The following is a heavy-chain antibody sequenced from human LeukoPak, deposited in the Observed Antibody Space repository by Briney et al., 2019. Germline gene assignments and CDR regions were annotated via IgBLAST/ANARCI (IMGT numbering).Heavy chain of an antibody. CDR1: GGSISGYY. CDR3: ARGRVPYYYDSSGYYLDY. V-gene: IGHV4-59*12. D-gene: IGHD3-22*01. Sequence: PSETLSLTCTVSGGSISGYYWSWIRQPPGKGLEWIGYIYYSGSTNYKPSLKSRVTISVDTSKNQFSLKLSSVTAADTAVYYCARGRVPYYYDSSGYYLDYWGQGTLVTVSS. CDR2: IYYSGST. J-gene: IGHJ4*02.